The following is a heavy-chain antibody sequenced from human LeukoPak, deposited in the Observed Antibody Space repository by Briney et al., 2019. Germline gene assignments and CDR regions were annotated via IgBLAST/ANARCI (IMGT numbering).Heavy chain of an antibody. CDR2: ISAYNGNT. Sequence: GASVKVSCKASGYTFTSYGISWVRQAPGQGLEWMGWISAYNGNTNYAQKLQGRVTMTTDTSTSTAYMELRSLRSDDTAVYYCAREGYKYYDFWSGYYEIDYWGQGTLVTVSS. V-gene: IGHV1-18*01. CDR1: GYTFTSYG. CDR3: AREGYKYYDFWSGYYEIDY. J-gene: IGHJ4*02. D-gene: IGHD3-3*01.